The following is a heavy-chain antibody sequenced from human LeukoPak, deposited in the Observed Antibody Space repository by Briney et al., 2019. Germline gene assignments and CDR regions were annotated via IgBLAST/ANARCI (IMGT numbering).Heavy chain of an antibody. CDR1: GFTFSSYA. V-gene: IGHV3-30*04. CDR3: AREAHYYGSGSYYMAFDY. CDR2: ISYDGSNK. D-gene: IGHD3-10*01. J-gene: IGHJ4*02. Sequence: PGGSLRLSCAASGFTFSSYAMHWVRQAPGKGLEWVAVISYDGSNKYYADSVKGRFTISRDNSKNTLYLQMNSLRAEDTAVYYCAREAHYYGSGSYYMAFDYWGQGALVTVSS.